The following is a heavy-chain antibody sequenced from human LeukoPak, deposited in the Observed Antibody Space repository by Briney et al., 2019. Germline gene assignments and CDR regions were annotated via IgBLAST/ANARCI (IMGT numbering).Heavy chain of an antibody. J-gene: IGHJ5*02. V-gene: IGHV4-59*08. CDR2: MYYRGIT. CDR3: ARQGGFCSSTSCYSWFDP. CDR1: GASILHYY. Sequence: SETLSIPCTVSGASILHYYWSWIRQPPGKGLGGIGYMYYRGITNYNPSLKSRVTISVDTSQNQFSLRLNSVTAADTAFYYCARQGGFCSSTSCYSWFDPWGQGTLVTVSS. D-gene: IGHD2-2*01.